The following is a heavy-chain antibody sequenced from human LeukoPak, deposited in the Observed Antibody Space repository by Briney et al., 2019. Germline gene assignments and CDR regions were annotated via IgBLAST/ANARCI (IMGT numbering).Heavy chain of an antibody. CDR2: INHSGST. J-gene: IGHJ6*02. V-gene: IGHV4-34*08. CDR1: GGTFSGSY. CDR3: QTDYDFYGMDV. Sequence: EPLSLPCAVYGGTFSGSYWSWFRQPPGKELEWFGEINHSGSTNYNPSLKSRVTISVDTSKNQFPLRLSSVTAADTAVYYCQTDYDFYGMDVWGQGTTVTVSS.